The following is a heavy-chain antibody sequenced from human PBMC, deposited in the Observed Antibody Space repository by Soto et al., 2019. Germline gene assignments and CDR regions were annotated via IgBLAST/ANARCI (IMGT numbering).Heavy chain of an antibody. D-gene: IGHD6-6*01. V-gene: IGHV3-30*18. CDR2: ISYSGNDY. CDR1: GFTFSNYG. Sequence: QSGGSLRLSCAAFGFTFSNYGIHWVRQAPGKGLEWVAVISYSGNDYHYADSVKGRFTISRDNSKNTLYLQMNSLRAEDTAVYYCAKDLTSRSSDYYFDYWGQGTLVTVSS. CDR3: AKDLTSRSSDYYFDY. J-gene: IGHJ4*02.